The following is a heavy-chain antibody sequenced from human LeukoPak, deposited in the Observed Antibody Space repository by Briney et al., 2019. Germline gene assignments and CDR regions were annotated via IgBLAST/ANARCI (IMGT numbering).Heavy chain of an antibody. Sequence: SETLSLTCIVSGGSVSSSSYYWSWIRQPPGKGLEWIGYIYYTGGTNYNPSLKSRVTISADTSKNQFSLKLNSVTAADTAVYYCARYARGGSYYFDYWGQGTLVTVSS. CDR3: ARYARGGSYYFDY. J-gene: IGHJ4*02. V-gene: IGHV4-61*01. CDR2: IYYTGGT. CDR1: GGSVSSSSYY. D-gene: IGHD6-19*01.